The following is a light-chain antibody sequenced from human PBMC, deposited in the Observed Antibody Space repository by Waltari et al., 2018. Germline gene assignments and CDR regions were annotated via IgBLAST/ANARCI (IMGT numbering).Light chain of an antibody. Sequence: DIVLTQSPSTLSLSAGERATLSCRASQSISGSYLAWYQQKPGQAPRLLSFGASIRGTGIPDKYSGSGSETDFTLTISRLDPEDSAVYYCQQYDTSPRTFGPGTKVEI. CDR3: QQYDTSPRT. V-gene: IGKV3-20*01. CDR2: GAS. CDR1: QSISGSY. J-gene: IGKJ1*01.